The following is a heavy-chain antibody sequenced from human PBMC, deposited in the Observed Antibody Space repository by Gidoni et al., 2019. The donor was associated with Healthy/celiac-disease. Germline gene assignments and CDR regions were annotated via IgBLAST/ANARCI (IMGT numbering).Heavy chain of an antibody. Sequence: QVQLQESGPGLVKPSQTLSLTCTVSGGSLSSGNYYWSWIRQPAGKGLEWIGRIYTSGSTNYNPSLKSRVTISVDTSKNQFSLKLSSVTAADTAVYYCARAEDYGDYVPYWGQGTLVTVSS. D-gene: IGHD4-17*01. V-gene: IGHV4-61*02. J-gene: IGHJ4*02. CDR2: IYTSGST. CDR1: GGSLSSGNYY. CDR3: ARAEDYGDYVPY.